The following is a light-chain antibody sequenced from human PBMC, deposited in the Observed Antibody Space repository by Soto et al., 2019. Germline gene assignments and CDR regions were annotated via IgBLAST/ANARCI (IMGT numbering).Light chain of an antibody. V-gene: IGKV3-20*01. CDR3: QQYRPSPAIS. CDR1: RSVSSNY. CDR2: AVS. J-gene: IGKJ5*01. Sequence: VLTQSPGTLSLSPGERATLSFRASRSVSSNYLGWYQQKPGQAPRLLIYAVSTRATGIPDRFSGSGSGTDFTLTISRLEPEDSALYFCQQYRPSPAISFGQGTRLEIK.